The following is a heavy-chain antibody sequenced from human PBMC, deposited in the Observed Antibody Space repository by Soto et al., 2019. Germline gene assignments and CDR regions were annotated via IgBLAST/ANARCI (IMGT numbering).Heavy chain of an antibody. CDR1: GFPFTGYA. CDR3: ANSRVSMVRGLIIIPNY. D-gene: IGHD3-10*01. J-gene: IGHJ4*02. CDR2: ISGHGDAT. Sequence: AGSLRLSCAASGFPFTGYAMSWVRQAPGKGLEWVSAISGHGDATFYADSVKGRFTISRDNSKNTLYLHMNSLRAEDTALYYCANSRVSMVRGLIIIPNYWGQGTLVTVSS. V-gene: IGHV3-23*01.